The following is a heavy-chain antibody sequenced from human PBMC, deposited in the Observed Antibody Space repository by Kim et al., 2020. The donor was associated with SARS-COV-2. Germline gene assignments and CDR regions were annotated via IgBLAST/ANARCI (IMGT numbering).Heavy chain of an antibody. CDR2: ISYDGSNK. Sequence: GGSLRLSCAASGFTFSSYAMHWVRQAPGKGLEWVAVISYDGSNKYYADSVKGRFTISRDNSKNTLYLQMNSLRAEDTAVYYCARESWEKDIVVVPAATGFDYWGQGTLVTVSS. J-gene: IGHJ4*02. D-gene: IGHD2-2*01. CDR3: ARESWEKDIVVVPAATGFDY. CDR1: GFTFSSYA. V-gene: IGHV3-30*04.